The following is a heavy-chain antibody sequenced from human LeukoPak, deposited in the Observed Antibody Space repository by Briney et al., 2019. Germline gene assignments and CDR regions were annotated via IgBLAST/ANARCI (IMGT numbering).Heavy chain of an antibody. D-gene: IGHD5-18*01. CDR2: IDTSDSET. V-gene: IGHV5-51*01. CDR1: GYSFTSYW. J-gene: IGHJ4*02. CDR3: ARQTAMGRSGDY. Sequence: GESLQISCKASGYSFTSYWIGWVRQLPGKGLEWMGIIDTSDSETRYTPSFQGQVTISVDKSLTTADLQWNSLKASDTAMYYCARQTAMGRSGDYWGQGTLVTVSS.